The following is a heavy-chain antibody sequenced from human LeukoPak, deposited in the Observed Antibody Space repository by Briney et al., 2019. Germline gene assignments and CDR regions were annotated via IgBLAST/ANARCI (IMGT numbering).Heavy chain of an antibody. CDR1: GGSISSGGYS. J-gene: IGHJ2*01. D-gene: IGHD2-21*02. V-gene: IGHV4-30-2*01. CDR2: IYHSGST. Sequence: PSETLSLTCAVSGGSISSGGYSWSWIRQPPGMGLEWIGYIYHSGSTYYNPSLKSRVTISVDRSKNQFSLKLSSVTAADTAVYYCARGVKPAYCGGDCYRWYFDLWGRGTLVTVSS. CDR3: ARGVKPAYCGGDCYRWYFDL.